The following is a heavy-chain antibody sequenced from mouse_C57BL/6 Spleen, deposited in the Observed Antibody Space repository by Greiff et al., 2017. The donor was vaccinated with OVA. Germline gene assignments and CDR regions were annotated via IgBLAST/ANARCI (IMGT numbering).Heavy chain of an antibody. J-gene: IGHJ4*01. CDR2: IYPGSGST. Sequence: QVQLQQSGAELVKPGASVKMSCKASGYTFTSYWITWVKQRPGQGLEWIGDIYPGSGSTNYNEKFKSKATLTVDTSSSTAYMQLSSLTSEDSEVYYRAGPENSEAMDYWGQGTSVTVSS. D-gene: IGHD6-1*01. CDR1: GYTFTSYW. V-gene: IGHV1-55*01. CDR3: AGPENSEAMDY.